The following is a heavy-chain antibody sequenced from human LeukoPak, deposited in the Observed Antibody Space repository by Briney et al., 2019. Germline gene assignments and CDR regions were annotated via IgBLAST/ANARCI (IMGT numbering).Heavy chain of an antibody. V-gene: IGHV4-61*02. Sequence: PSETLSLTCTVSGGSISSGSYYWSWIRQPAGKGLEWIGRIYTSGSTNYNPSLKSRVTISVDTSKNQFSLKLGSVTAADTAVYYCARDRGAYGDYQFDYWGQGTLVTVSS. D-gene: IGHD4-17*01. J-gene: IGHJ4*02. CDR3: ARDRGAYGDYQFDY. CDR2: IYTSGST. CDR1: GGSISSGSYY.